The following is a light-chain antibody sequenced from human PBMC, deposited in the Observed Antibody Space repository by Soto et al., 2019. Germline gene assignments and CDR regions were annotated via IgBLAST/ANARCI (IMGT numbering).Light chain of an antibody. CDR2: GAP. CDR3: HQYVRAPWT. CDR1: QSVTSSY. J-gene: IGKJ1*01. Sequence: IGSTPSPDTLSLSPRARAPLSCRASQSVTSSYLAWYPQKPGQAPRLVMYGAPIRTSGIPDRFSGSGSGTDFTLTISRLEPEDFAVYYCHQYVRAPWTFGQGTKVDIK. V-gene: IGKV3-20*01.